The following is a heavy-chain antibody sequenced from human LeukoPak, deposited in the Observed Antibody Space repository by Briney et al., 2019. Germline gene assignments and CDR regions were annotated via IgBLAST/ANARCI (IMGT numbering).Heavy chain of an antibody. CDR2: IYYSGST. D-gene: IGHD6-19*01. CDR3: ARFPLGYSSGWPRILTYYYYMDV. Sequence: SETLSLTCTVSGGSISSSSYYWGWIRQPPGTGLEWIGSIYYSGSTYYNPSLKSRVTISVDTSKNQFSLKLSSVTAADTAVYYCARFPLGYSSGWPRILTYYYYMDVWGKGTTVTVSS. J-gene: IGHJ6*03. CDR1: GGSISSSSYY. V-gene: IGHV4-39*07.